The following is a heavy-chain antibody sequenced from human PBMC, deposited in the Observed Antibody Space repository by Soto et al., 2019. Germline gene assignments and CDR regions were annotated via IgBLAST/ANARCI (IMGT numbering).Heavy chain of an antibody. V-gene: IGHV3-74*01. Sequence: GGSLRLSCAASGFTFSSYSMNWVRQAPGKGLVWVSRLNGDGSSTNYADSVKGRFTISRDNARNTLYLQMNSLRAEDTAVYYCARSENGRFSYWGQGSLVTVSS. D-gene: IGHD1-26*01. CDR1: GFTFSSYS. CDR3: ARSENGRFSY. J-gene: IGHJ4*02. CDR2: LNGDGSST.